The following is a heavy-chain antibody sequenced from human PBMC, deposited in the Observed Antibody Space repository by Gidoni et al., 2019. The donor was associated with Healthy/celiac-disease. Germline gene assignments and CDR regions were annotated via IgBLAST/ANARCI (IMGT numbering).Heavy chain of an antibody. D-gene: IGHD6-13*01. J-gene: IGHJ4*02. CDR1: GFPFSSYA. CDR3: AKDLLCSSWPDCGY. V-gene: IGHV3-23*01. CDR2: SSGSGGST. Sequence: EVQLLESGGGLVQPGGSLRLSCAASGFPFSSYAMSWVRQAPGKGLEWVSASSGSGGSTYYADSVKGRFTISRDNSKNTLYLQMNSLRAEDTAVYYCAKDLLCSSWPDCGYWGQGTLVTVSS.